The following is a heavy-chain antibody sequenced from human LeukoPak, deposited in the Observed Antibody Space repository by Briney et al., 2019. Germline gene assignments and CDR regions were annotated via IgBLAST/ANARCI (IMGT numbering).Heavy chain of an antibody. D-gene: IGHD3-3*01. CDR1: GGSISSSSYY. CDR2: IYHSGST. Sequence: SETLSLTCTVSGGSISSSSYYWGWIRQPPGKGLEWIGSIYHSGSTYYNPSLKSRVTISVDTSKNQFSLKLSSVTAADTAVYYCAREGSRDFWSGPVYYFDYWGQGTLATVSS. CDR3: AREGSRDFWSGPVYYFDY. J-gene: IGHJ4*02. V-gene: IGHV4-39*07.